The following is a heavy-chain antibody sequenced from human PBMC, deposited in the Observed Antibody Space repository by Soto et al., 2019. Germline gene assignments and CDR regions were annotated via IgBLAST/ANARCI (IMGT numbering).Heavy chain of an antibody. CDR1: GFTFSSYW. V-gene: IGHV3-7*01. CDR3: ARIGWPPNDAFDI. J-gene: IGHJ3*02. D-gene: IGHD2-2*03. CDR2: IKQDGSEK. Sequence: GSLRLSCAASGFTFSSYWMSWVRQAPGKGLEWVANIKQDGSEKYYVDSVKGRFTISRDNAKNSLYLQMNSLRAEDTAVYYCARIGWPPNDAFDIWGQGTMVTVSS.